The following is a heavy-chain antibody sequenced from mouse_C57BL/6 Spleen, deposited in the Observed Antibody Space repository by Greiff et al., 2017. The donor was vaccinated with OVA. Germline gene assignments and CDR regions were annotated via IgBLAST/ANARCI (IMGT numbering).Heavy chain of an antibody. V-gene: IGHV2-6*01. CDR2: IWGVGGT. CDR1: GFSLTSYG. CDR3: ASLSGTEAMDY. Sequence: QVQLKESGPGLVAPSQSLSITCTVSGFSLTSYGVDWVRQSPGKGLEWLGVIWGVGGTNYNSAINSRLSISKDNSTSQVFLKMNSLQTDDTAMYYCASLSGTEAMDYWGQGTSVTVSS. J-gene: IGHJ4*01. D-gene: IGHD4-1*01.